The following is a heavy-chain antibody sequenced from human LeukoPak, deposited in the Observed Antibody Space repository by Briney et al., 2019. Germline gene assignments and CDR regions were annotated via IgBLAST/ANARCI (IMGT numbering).Heavy chain of an antibody. J-gene: IGHJ4*02. CDR2: ISYDGSNK. Sequence: PGRSLRLSCAASGFTFSSYAMHWVRQAPGKGLEWVAVISYDGSNKYYADSVKGRFTISRDNSKNTLYLQMNSLRAEDTAVYHCARALPTYDTSGYYYFDYWGQGTLVTVSS. V-gene: IGHV3-30-3*01. D-gene: IGHD3-22*01. CDR3: ARALPTYDTSGYYYFDY. CDR1: GFTFSSYA.